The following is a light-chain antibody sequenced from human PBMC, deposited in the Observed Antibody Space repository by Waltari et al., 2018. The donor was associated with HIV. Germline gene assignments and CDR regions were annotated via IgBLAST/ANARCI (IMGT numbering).Light chain of an antibody. CDR1: SSNGGSYNL. J-gene: IGLJ2*01. Sequence: QSALTQPASVSGPPGQSITICCTGTSSNGGSYNLVCWYQHHPGIAPTLMISEVSHLPSGVSNRFSRSKSGNPASLTISGLHDDDEADYYCCSYTGTIPFHLFGGVTRLTVL. CDR3: CSYTGTIPFHL. V-gene: IGLV2-23*02. CDR2: EVS.